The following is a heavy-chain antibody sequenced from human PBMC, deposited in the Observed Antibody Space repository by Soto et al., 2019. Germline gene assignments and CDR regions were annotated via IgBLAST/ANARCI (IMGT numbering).Heavy chain of an antibody. CDR3: ATDPNIVVVPAAPSGGMDV. V-gene: IGHV1-24*01. D-gene: IGHD2-2*01. Sequence: ASVKVSCKVSGYTLTELSMHWVRQAPGKGLEWMGGFDPEDGETIYAQKFQGRVTMTEDTSTDTAYMELSSLRSEDTAVYYCATDPNIVVVPAAPSGGMDVWGQGTTVTVSS. J-gene: IGHJ6*02. CDR2: FDPEDGET. CDR1: GYTLTELS.